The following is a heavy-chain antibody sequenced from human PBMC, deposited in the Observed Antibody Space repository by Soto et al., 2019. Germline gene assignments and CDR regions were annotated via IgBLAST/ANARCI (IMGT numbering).Heavy chain of an antibody. D-gene: IGHD6-13*01. Sequence: GGSLRLSCVASGFSFSSYAMSWVRQAPGKGLEWVSVISGSDGSTYYADSVKGRFTISRDNSKNTLYLQMNSLRAEDTAVYYCARDRERDAWYEDYWGQGTLVTVSS. CDR1: GFSFSSYA. CDR2: ISGSDGST. CDR3: ARDRERDAWYEDY. J-gene: IGHJ4*02. V-gene: IGHV3-23*01.